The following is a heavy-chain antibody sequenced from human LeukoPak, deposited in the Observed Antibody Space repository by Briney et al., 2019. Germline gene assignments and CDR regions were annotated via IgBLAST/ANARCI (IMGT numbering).Heavy chain of an antibody. V-gene: IGHV3-23*01. CDR1: GFTVSSNY. CDR2: ISGSGTST. D-gene: IGHD4-23*01. J-gene: IGHJ4*02. Sequence: GGSLRLSCAASGFTVSSNYMSWVRQAPGKGLEWVSVISGSGTSTYYADSVKGRFTISRDNSKNTLSLQMNSLRAEDTAVYYCAKNYGGNVYGGFDYWGQGTLVTVSS. CDR3: AKNYGGNVYGGFDY.